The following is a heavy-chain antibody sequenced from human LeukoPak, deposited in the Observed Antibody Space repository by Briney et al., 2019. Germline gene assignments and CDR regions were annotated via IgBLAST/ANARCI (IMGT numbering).Heavy chain of an antibody. CDR1: GFTLTNYA. J-gene: IGHJ5*02. D-gene: IGHD2/OR15-2a*01. Sequence: GGSLRLSCAASGFTLTNYAMTWVRQAPGKWLEWVSVISSRGGGTYYADSVKGRLTISRDNSKNTLYLQMNSLRAEDTAVYYCAREGAEWKFVSSWFDPWGQGTLVTVSS. CDR2: ISSRGGGT. V-gene: IGHV3-23*01. CDR3: AREGAEWKFVSSWFDP.